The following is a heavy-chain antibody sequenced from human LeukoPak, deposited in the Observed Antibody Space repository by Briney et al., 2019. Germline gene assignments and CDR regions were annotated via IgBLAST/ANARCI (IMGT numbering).Heavy chain of an antibody. Sequence: PSETLSLTSAVYGGSFSGYYWSWIRQPPGKGLEWIGEINHSGSTNYNPSLKSRVTMSVDTSKNQFSLELNSVTAADTAVYYCARQWDTWGQGTLVTVSS. CDR1: GGSFSGYY. V-gene: IGHV4-34*01. D-gene: IGHD2-8*01. CDR3: ARQWDT. J-gene: IGHJ5*02. CDR2: INHSGST.